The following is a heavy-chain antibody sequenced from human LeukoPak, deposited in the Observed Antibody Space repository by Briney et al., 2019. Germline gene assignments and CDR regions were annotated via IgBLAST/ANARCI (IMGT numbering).Heavy chain of an antibody. Sequence: NPSETLSLTCTVSGDSIINTNYYWGWIRQPPGEGLEWFGSISYSGNTYYNPSLKTRITISVDTSKNQFSLKLRSVTAADTAIYYCARLPEFHTGHSYYYMDVWSKGTTVTISS. V-gene: IGHV4-39*01. J-gene: IGHJ6*03. CDR1: GDSIINTNYY. D-gene: IGHD1-14*01. CDR2: ISYSGNT. CDR3: ARLPEFHTGHSYYYMDV.